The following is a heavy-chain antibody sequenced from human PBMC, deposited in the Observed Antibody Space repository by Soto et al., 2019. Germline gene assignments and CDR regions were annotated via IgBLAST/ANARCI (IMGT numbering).Heavy chain of an antibody. D-gene: IGHD1-26*01. J-gene: IGHJ6*02. CDR2: IYYSGST. Sequence: QLQLQESGPGLVKPSETLSLTCTVSGGSISSSSYYWGWIRQPPGKGLEWIGSIYYSGSTYYNPSLKSRVTISVDTSKNQFSLKLSSVTAADTAVYYCAGVGAHYYYYGMDVWGQGTTVTVSS. CDR3: AGVGAHYYYYGMDV. V-gene: IGHV4-39*01. CDR1: GGSISSSSYY.